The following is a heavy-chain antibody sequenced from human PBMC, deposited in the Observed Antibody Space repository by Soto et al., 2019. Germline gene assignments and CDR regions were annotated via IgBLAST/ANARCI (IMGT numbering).Heavy chain of an antibody. V-gene: IGHV3-23*01. CDR2: ISGSGGST. J-gene: IGHJ4*02. Sequence: LRLSCAASGFTFSSYAMSWVRQAPGKGLEWVSAISGSGGSTYYADSVKGRFTISRDNSKNTLYLQMNSLRAEDTALYYCANQGSSGRLGYWGQGTLVTVSS. D-gene: IGHD6-19*01. CDR1: GFTFSSYA. CDR3: ANQGSSGRLGY.